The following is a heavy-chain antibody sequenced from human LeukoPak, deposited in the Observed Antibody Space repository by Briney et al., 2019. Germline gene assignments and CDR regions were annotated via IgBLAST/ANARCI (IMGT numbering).Heavy chain of an antibody. D-gene: IGHD6-19*01. J-gene: IGHJ6*03. V-gene: IGHV1-69*06. CDR3: ARALYSSGWYYYYYYMDV. CDR1: GRTFSSSA. CDR2: LIPFFGTA. Sequence: ASVKVSCKASGRTFSSSAISWVRQAPGHRLEWRGGLIPFFGTANYAQKFQGRVTITADKSTSTAYMELSSLRSEDTAVYYCARALYSSGWYYYYYYMDVWGKGTTVTVSS.